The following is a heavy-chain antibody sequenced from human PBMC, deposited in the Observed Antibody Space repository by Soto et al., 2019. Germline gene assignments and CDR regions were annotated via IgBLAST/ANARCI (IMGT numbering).Heavy chain of an antibody. J-gene: IGHJ5*02. D-gene: IGHD6-19*01. CDR3: AREVVRVAGTRWFDP. Sequence: QVELVQSGAEVKKPGASVKVSCKASGYPFTRYGISWVRQARGQGLEWMGWISAYNGNTNYAQKLQGRVTMTTDTSTSTAYMELRSLRSDDTAVYYCAREVVRVAGTRWFDPWGQGTLVTVSS. CDR2: ISAYNGNT. CDR1: GYPFTRYG. V-gene: IGHV1-18*01.